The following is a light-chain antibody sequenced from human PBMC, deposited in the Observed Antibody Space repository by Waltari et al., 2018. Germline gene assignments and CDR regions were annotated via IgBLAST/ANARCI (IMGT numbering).Light chain of an antibody. CDR1: QTVGNY. J-gene: IGKJ2*03. Sequence: LTQSPAPLSLSPGERATLSCRASQTVGNYLAWYQQKPGQAPRLLIYGASSRATGIPDRFSGSGSGTEFTLTISSLEPEDFAVYYCQKYRNSPHSFGQGTKVEIK. V-gene: IGKV3-20*01. CDR2: GAS. CDR3: QKYRNSPHS.